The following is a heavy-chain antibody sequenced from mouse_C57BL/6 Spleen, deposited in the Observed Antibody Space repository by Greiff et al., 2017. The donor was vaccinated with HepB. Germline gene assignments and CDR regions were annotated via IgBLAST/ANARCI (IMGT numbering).Heavy chain of an antibody. D-gene: IGHD2-4*01. CDR2: ISNGGGST. V-gene: IGHV5-12*01. CDR1: GFTFSDYY. Sequence: EVQVVESGGGLVQPGGSLKLSCAASGFTFSDYYMYWVRQTPEKRLEWVAYISNGGGSTYYPDTVKGRFTISRDNAKNTLYLQMSRLKSEDTAMYYCARPYYDYGWFAYWGQGTLVTVSA. J-gene: IGHJ3*01. CDR3: ARPYYDYGWFAY.